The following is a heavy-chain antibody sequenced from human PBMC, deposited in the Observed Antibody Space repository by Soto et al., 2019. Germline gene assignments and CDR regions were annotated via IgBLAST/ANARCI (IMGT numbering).Heavy chain of an antibody. CDR1: GGTFSSYA. CDR2: IIPIFGTA. Sequence: SVKVSCKASGGTFSSYAISWVRQAPGQGLEWMGGIIPIFGTANYAQKFQGRVTITADESTSTAYMELSSLRSEDTAVYYCRETVAVAGYYFDYWGQGTLVTVSS. CDR3: RETVAVAGYYFDY. J-gene: IGHJ4*02. V-gene: IGHV1-69*13. D-gene: IGHD6-19*01.